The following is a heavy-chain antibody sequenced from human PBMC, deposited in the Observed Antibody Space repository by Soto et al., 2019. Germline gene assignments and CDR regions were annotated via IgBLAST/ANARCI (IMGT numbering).Heavy chain of an antibody. CDR3: AKDMGASWGLFDY. V-gene: IGHV3-30*18. CDR1: GFTFSSYG. D-gene: IGHD1-26*01. Sequence: ESGGGVVQPGRSLRLSCAASGFTFSSYGMHWVRQAPGKGLEWVGSISYDGTNKYYADSVKGRFTISRDNSKKTLYLQMNSLRTEDTAVYYCAKDMGASWGLFDYWGQGTLVTVSS. CDR2: ISYDGTNK. J-gene: IGHJ4*02.